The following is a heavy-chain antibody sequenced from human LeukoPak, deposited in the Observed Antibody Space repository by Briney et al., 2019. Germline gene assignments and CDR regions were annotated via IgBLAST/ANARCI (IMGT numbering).Heavy chain of an antibody. Sequence: GGSLRLSCAASGFIFSSYGMHRVRQAPGKGLEWLAVISYVGSNKYYADSVKGRFTISRDNSKNTLYLQMNSLRAEDTAVYCCAKEEYSSSHYYYGMDVWGQGTTVTVSS. CDR1: GFIFSSYG. CDR2: ISYVGSNK. V-gene: IGHV3-30*18. J-gene: IGHJ6*02. D-gene: IGHD6-13*01. CDR3: AKEEYSSSHYYYGMDV.